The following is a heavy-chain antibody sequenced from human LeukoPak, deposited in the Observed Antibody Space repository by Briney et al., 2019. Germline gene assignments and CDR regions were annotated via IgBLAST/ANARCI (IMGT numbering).Heavy chain of an antibody. CDR2: ISSSSSYI. CDR1: GLHFSGTA. CDR3: AREPAYCGGDCYNPYYFDY. J-gene: IGHJ4*02. Sequence: GGSLRLSCAASGLHFSGTAMSWVRQAPGKGLEWVSSISSSSSYIYYADSVKGRFTISRDNAKNSLYLQMNSLRAEDTAVYYCAREPAYCGGDCYNPYYFDYWGQGTLVTVSS. D-gene: IGHD2-21*02. V-gene: IGHV3-21*01.